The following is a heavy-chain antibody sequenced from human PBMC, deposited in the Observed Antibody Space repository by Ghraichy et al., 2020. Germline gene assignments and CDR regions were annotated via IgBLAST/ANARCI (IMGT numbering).Heavy chain of an antibody. Sequence: GGSLRLSCAASGFTFSRYGMHWVRQAPGKGLEWVTFMRFDGRKTYYTDSVKGRFTISRDNSKSTLYLQMNSLRAEDTAVYYCAKDLLSDRSNYFDYWGQGTLVTVSS. CDR1: GFTFSRYG. D-gene: IGHD2-21*01. J-gene: IGHJ4*02. CDR2: MRFDGRKT. CDR3: AKDLLSDRSNYFDY. V-gene: IGHV3-30*02.